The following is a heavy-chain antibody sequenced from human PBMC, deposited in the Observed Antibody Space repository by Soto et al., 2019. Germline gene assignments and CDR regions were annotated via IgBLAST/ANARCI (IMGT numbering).Heavy chain of an antibody. CDR1: GFTVSSNY. J-gene: IGHJ4*02. V-gene: IGHV3-53*01. D-gene: IGHD3-10*01. CDR3: ARGREGWFGEPHPLDY. Sequence: EVPLVESGGGLIQPGGSLRLSCAASGFTVSSNYMSWVRQAPGKGLEWVSVIYSGGSTYYADSVKGRFTISRDNSKNTLYLQMNSLRAEDTAVYYCARGREGWFGEPHPLDYWGQGTLVTVSS. CDR2: IYSGGST.